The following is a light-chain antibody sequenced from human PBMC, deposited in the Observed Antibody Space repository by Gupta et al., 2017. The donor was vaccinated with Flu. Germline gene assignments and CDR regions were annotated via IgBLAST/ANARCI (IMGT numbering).Light chain of an antibody. CDR3: CTYAGGSTWV. Sequence: SITISCTGTSSDVGSYNLVSWYHQHPGKPPKLMIYEVSKRPSGVSNRFSGSKSGNTASLTISGLQAEDEADYYCCTYAGGSTWVFGGGTKLTDL. CDR2: EVS. CDR1: SSDVGSYNL. V-gene: IGLV2-23*02. J-gene: IGLJ3*02.